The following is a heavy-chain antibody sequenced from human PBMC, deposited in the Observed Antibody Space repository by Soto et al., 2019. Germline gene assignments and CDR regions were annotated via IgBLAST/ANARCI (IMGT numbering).Heavy chain of an antibody. CDR2: IYYSGST. CDR3: ARVEWFGDQALDY. J-gene: IGHJ4*02. CDR1: GGSISSGGYY. V-gene: IGHV4-31*03. D-gene: IGHD3-10*01. Sequence: PSETLSLTCTVSGGSISSGGYYWSWIRQHPGKGLEWIGYIYYSGSTYYNPSLESRVTISVDTSKNQFSLKLSSVTAADTAVYYCARVEWFGDQALDYWGQGTLVTVSP.